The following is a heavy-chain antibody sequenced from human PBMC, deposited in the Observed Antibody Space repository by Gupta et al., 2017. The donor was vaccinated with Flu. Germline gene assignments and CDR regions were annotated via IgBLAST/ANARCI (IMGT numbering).Heavy chain of an antibody. D-gene: IGHD3-3*01. CDR2: ISSSSSYI. J-gene: IGHJ3*02. CDR3: ASQFYDFWSGPAEIDAFDI. V-gene: IGHV3-21*01. Sequence: EVQLVESGGGLVKPGGSLRLSCAASGFTFSSYSMNWVRQAPGKGLEWVSSISSSSSYIYYAVSVKGRFTISRDNAKNSLYLQMNSLRAEDTAVYYCASQFYDFWSGPAEIDAFDIWGQGTMVTVSS. CDR1: GFTFSSYS.